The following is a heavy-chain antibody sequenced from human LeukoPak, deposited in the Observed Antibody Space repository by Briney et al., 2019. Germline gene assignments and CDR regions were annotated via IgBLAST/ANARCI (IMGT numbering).Heavy chain of an antibody. D-gene: IGHD4-17*01. CDR3: AKPDYGDQYYFDY. V-gene: IGHV3-30*18. Sequence: QAGGSLRLSCAASGFTFSSYGMPWVRQAPGKGLEWGAVISCDGSNKYYADSVKGRFTISSDNSKNTLYLQMNSLRAEDTAVYYGAKPDYGDQYYFDYWGQGTLVTVSS. CDR2: ISCDGSNK. CDR1: GFTFSSYG. J-gene: IGHJ4*02.